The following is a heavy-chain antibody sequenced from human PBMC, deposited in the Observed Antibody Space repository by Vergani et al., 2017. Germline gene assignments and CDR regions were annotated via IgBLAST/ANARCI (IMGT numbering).Heavy chain of an antibody. V-gene: IGHV4-30-4*01. D-gene: IGHD3-9*01. CDR2: IYYSGST. CDR1: GGSISSGDYY. Sequence: QVQLQESGPGLVKPSQTLSLTCTVSGGSISSGDYYWSWIRQPPGKGLEWIGYIYYSGSTNYNPSLKSRVTISVDTSKNQFSLKLSAVTAADTAVYYCARDRPRVYYDILTGYRKGDYYYYMDVWGKGTTVTVSS. CDR3: ARDRPRVYYDILTGYRKGDYYYYMDV. J-gene: IGHJ6*03.